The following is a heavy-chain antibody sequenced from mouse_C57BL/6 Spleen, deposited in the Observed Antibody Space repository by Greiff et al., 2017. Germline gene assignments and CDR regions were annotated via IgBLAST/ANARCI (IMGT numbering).Heavy chain of an antibody. CDR3: AGQEFTTVVDYAMDY. Sequence: QVQLKESGPGLVAPSQSLSITCTVSGSSLTSYGVHWVRQPPGKGLEWLVVIWSDGSTTYNSPLKSRLNISKNNSKSQVFLRINSLQTGNTAMYYCAGQEFTTVVDYAMDYWGQGTSVTVSS. D-gene: IGHD1-1*01. V-gene: IGHV2-6-1*01. J-gene: IGHJ4*01. CDR1: GSSLTSYG. CDR2: IWSDGST.